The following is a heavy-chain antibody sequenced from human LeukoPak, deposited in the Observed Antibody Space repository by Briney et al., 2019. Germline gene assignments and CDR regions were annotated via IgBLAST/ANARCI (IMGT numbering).Heavy chain of an antibody. CDR2: MKRDGSEI. CDR3: ARVGYCSSTSCYRHSDY. CDR1: GFTFSTYW. Sequence: GGSLRLSCSASGFTFSTYWMSWVRQAPGKGLEWVANMKRDGSEIYYVDSVKGRFTISRDNAKNSLFLQMNSLRAEDTAVYYCARVGYCSSTSCYRHSDYWGQGTLVTVSS. D-gene: IGHD2-2*01. J-gene: IGHJ4*02. V-gene: IGHV3-7*01.